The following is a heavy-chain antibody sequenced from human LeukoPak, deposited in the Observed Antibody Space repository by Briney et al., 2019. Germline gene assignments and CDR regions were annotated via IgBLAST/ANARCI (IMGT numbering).Heavy chain of an antibody. D-gene: IGHD4-17*01. V-gene: IGHV3-74*01. CDR3: ARASSRTVTTDY. J-gene: IGHJ4*02. Sequence: GGSLRLSCVTSGFTFSSYWMHWVRQAPGKGLVWVSRINSDGSSTSYADSVKGRFTISRDNAKNTLYLQMNSLRAEDTAVYYCARASSRTVTTDYWGQGTLVTVSS. CDR1: GFTFSSYW. CDR2: INSDGSST.